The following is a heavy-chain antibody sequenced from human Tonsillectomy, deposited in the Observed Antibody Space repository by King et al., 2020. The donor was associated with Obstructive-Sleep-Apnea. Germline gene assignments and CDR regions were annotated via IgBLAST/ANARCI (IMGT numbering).Heavy chain of an antibody. D-gene: IGHD6-19*01. CDR3: ARASEAGTV. J-gene: IGHJ4*02. Sequence: VQLVESGGGLVKPGGSLRLSCAASGFTFSSYSMNWVRQAPGKGLEWVSSISISSSYIYYADSVKGRFTISRDNAKNSLYLQRNSLRAEDTAVYYCARASEAGTVWGQGTLVTVSS. V-gene: IGHV3-21*01. CDR1: GFTFSSYS. CDR2: ISISSSYI.